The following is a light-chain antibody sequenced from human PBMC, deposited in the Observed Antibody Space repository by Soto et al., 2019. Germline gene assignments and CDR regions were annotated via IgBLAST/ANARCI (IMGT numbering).Light chain of an antibody. CDR3: QQSFSNPPT. J-gene: IGKJ2*01. Sequence: DIQMTQSPSSLSASVGDRVTITCRASQTISRFLNWYQWKPGKAPKFLIHDASNLQSGVPTRFSGSGSGTDFTLTLSSLQPEDFATYYCQQSFSNPPTFGQGTKLEIK. CDR2: DAS. CDR1: QTISRF. V-gene: IGKV1-39*01.